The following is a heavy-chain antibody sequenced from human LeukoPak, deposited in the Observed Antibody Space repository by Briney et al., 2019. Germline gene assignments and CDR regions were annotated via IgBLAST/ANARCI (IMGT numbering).Heavy chain of an antibody. CDR1: GFTFSSYS. CDR2: ITTTFYT. Sequence: GGSLRLSCAASGFTFSSYSFNWVRQVPGKGLEWVSSITTTFYTYYTDSVKGRFTISRDNSRNTLYLQMNSLRVEDTAVYYCAKDLRGPAAGTWYFDLWGRGTLVTVSS. J-gene: IGHJ2*01. D-gene: IGHD6-13*01. V-gene: IGHV3-21*04. CDR3: AKDLRGPAAGTWYFDL.